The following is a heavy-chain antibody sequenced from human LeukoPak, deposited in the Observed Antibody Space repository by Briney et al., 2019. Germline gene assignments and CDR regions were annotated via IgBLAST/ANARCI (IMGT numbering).Heavy chain of an antibody. Sequence: GASVTVSCKASGYTFTGYYMHWVRQPPGQGLEWMGWINPNSGGTNYAQKFQGRVTMTRDTSISTAYMELSRLRSDETAVYYCARVEAVDWVDPWGQGTLVTVSS. D-gene: IGHD2-21*01. J-gene: IGHJ5*02. CDR1: GYTFTGYY. CDR2: INPNSGGT. CDR3: ARVEAVDWVDP. V-gene: IGHV1-2*02.